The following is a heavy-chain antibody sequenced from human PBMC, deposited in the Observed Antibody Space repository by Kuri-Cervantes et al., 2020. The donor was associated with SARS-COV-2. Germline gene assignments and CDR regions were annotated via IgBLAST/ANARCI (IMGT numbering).Heavy chain of an antibody. CDR3: ARGGSGGSCYSCWYFDL. Sequence: ASVTVSCKASGYTFTSYGISWVRQAPGQGLEWMGWISAYNGNTNYAQKLQGRVTTTTDTSTSTAYMELRSLRSDDTAVYYCARGGSGGSCYSCWYFDLWGRGTLVTVSS. D-gene: IGHD2-15*01. J-gene: IGHJ2*01. V-gene: IGHV1-18*01. CDR1: GYTFTSYG. CDR2: ISAYNGNT.